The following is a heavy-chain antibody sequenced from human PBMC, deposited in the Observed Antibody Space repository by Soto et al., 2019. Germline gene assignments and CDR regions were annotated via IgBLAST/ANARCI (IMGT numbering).Heavy chain of an antibody. CDR2: IYYSGST. V-gene: IGHV4-59*01. J-gene: IGHJ6*02. D-gene: IGHD3-9*01. CDR3: ASLPGWGMDV. CDR1: GGSISSYY. Sequence: QVQLQESGPGLVKPSETLSITCTVSGGSISSYYWSWIRQPPGKGLEWIGYIYYSGSTNYNPSLKSRVTISVDTSKNQFSLKLSSVTATDTAVYFCASLPGWGMDVWGQGTTVTVS.